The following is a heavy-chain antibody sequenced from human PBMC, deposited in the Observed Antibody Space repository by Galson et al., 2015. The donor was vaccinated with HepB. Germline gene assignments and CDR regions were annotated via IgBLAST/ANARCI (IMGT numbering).Heavy chain of an antibody. CDR3: SKFMVTYYYDSSGYYYGAFDY. D-gene: IGHD3-22*01. CDR1: GFTFSTYA. J-gene: IGHJ4*02. Sequence: SLRLSCAASGFTFSTYAMSWVRQAPGKGLEWVSAISGSSGSTYYADSVKGRFTISRDNSKTTLYLQMNSLRAEDTGVYYWSKFMVTYYYDSSGYYYGAFDYWGQGTLVTVSS. V-gene: IGHV3-23*01. CDR2: ISGSSGST.